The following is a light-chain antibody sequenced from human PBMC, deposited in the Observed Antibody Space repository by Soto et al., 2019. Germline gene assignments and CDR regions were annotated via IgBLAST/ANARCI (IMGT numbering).Light chain of an antibody. CDR3: CLYVGATTYV. CDR1: SGYVGTYSL. V-gene: IGLV2-23*01. CDR2: EGH. J-gene: IGLJ1*01. Sequence: QSVLAQPASVSGSPGQSITISCTGASGYVGTYSLVSWYQQPPGKAPKVVIYEGHKRPSGVPDRFSGSTSVNTASLTISGLQTDDEADYYCCLYVGATTYVFGTGTKVT.